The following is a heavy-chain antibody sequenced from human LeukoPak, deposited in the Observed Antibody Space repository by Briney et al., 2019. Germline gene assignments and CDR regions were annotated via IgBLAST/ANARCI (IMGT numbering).Heavy chain of an antibody. V-gene: IGHV1-2*02. CDR3: ARDWNDALGAFDI. Sequence: ASVKVSCKASGYTFTGYYMHWVRQAPGQGPEWMGWINPNSGGTNYGQKFQGRVTMTRDTSISTAYMELSRLRSDDTAVYYCARDWNDALGAFDIWGQGTMVTVSS. J-gene: IGHJ3*02. CDR1: GYTFTGYY. D-gene: IGHD1-1*01. CDR2: INPNSGGT.